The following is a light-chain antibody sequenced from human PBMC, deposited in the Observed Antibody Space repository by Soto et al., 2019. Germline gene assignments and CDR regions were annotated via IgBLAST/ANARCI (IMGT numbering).Light chain of an antibody. J-gene: IGKJ1*01. CDR3: QQYNSYWT. V-gene: IGKV1-5*03. Sequence: DIQMTQSPSTLSASVGDRVTITCRASQSISSWWAWYQQKPGKAPKLLIYKASNLESGVTSRVSGSGSGTEFTLTISSLQPDDFATYFCQQYNSYWTVGQGTKVEIK. CDR2: KAS. CDR1: QSISSW.